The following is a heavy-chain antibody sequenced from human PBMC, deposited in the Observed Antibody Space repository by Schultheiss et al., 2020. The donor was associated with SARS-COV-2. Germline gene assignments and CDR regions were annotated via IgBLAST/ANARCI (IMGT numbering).Heavy chain of an antibody. D-gene: IGHD3-9*01. J-gene: IGHJ6*02. V-gene: IGHV3-21*01. Sequence: GGSLRLSCAASGFTFSSYSMNWVRQAPGKGLEWVSSISSSSSYIYYADSVKGRFTISRDNAKNSLYLQMNSLRAEDTAVYYCARGSVTTPEEYYDILTGYYNYGMDVWGQGTTVTVSS. CDR1: GFTFSSYS. CDR2: ISSSSSYI. CDR3: ARGSVTTPEEYYDILTGYYNYGMDV.